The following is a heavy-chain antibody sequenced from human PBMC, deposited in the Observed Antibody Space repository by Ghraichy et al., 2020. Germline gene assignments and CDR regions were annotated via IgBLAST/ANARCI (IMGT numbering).Heavy chain of an antibody. V-gene: IGHV3-74*01. D-gene: IGHD1-7*01. Sequence: GGSLRLSCAASGFTFSSYWMHWVRQAPGKGLVWVSRINSDGSSTSYADSVKGRFTISRDNAKNTLYLQMNSLRAEDTAVYYCARVESTYNWNYDSGPDLYYYYYYGMDVWGQGTTVTVSS. J-gene: IGHJ6*02. CDR3: ARVESTYNWNYDSGPDLYYYYYYGMDV. CDR2: INSDGSST. CDR1: GFTFSSYW.